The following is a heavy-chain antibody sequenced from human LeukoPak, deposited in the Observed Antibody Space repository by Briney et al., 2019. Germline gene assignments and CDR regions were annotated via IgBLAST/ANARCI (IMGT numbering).Heavy chain of an antibody. CDR3: ARGSPTLSY. CDR1: GYTFTSYA. J-gene: IGHJ4*02. CDR2: INPNSGGT. V-gene: IGHV1-2*02. Sequence: GASVKVSCKASGYTFTSYAMNWVRQAPGQGLEWMGWINPNSGGTNYAQKFQGRVTMTRDTSISTAYMELSRLRSDDTAVYYCARGSPTLSYWGQGTLVTVSS.